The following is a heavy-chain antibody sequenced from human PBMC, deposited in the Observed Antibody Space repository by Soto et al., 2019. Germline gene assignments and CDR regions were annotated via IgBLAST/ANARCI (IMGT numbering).Heavy chain of an antibody. D-gene: IGHD3-10*01. CDR1: GFTFSNYW. V-gene: IGHV3-74*01. J-gene: IGHJ6*03. CDR2: TKSDGSGT. Sequence: EVQLVESGGGLLQPGGSLTLSCTASGFTFSNYWMHWVRQAPGKGLVWVSRTKSDGSGTSYTDSVKGRFTISRDNAYNTLYLQTRTLRAEPTAVSYCARGGFGYGPGSMGVWGKGTTVIVS. CDR3: ARGGFGYGPGSMGV.